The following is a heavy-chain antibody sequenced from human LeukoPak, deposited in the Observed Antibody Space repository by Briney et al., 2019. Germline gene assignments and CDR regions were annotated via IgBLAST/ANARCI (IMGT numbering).Heavy chain of an antibody. CDR2: ITSSGAAT. CDR1: AFTFSSYA. J-gene: IGHJ4*02. D-gene: IGHD3-22*01. Sequence: PGGSLRLSCAASAFTFSSYAMSWVRQAPGKGLEWVSSITSSGAATYYADYVKGPFTISRDNFDNTLYLQMNSLRAEDTAVYYCAKDRPNYYGSNGHYYKLNGDCWGQGTLVTVSS. V-gene: IGHV3-23*01. CDR3: AKDRPNYYGSNGHYYKLNGDC.